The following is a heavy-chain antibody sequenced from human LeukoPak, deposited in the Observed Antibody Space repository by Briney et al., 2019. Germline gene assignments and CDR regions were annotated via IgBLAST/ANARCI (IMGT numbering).Heavy chain of an antibody. D-gene: IGHD3-16*01. J-gene: IGHJ4*02. V-gene: IGHV3-30-3*01. CDR3: ARGGETFNPFDY. CDR2: ISYDGSNK. CDR1: GFTFSSYA. Sequence: GGSLRLSCAASGFTFSSYAMHWVRQAPGKGLEWVAVISYDGSNKYYADSVKGRFTISRDNSKNTLYLQMNSLRAEDTAVYYCARGGETFNPFDYWGQGTLVTVSS.